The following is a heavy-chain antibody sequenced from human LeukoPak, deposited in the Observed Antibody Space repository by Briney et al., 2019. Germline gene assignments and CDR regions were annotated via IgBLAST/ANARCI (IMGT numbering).Heavy chain of an antibody. V-gene: IGHV3-7*01. CDR1: GFTFGSYR. J-gene: IGHJ4*02. D-gene: IGHD6-13*01. Sequence: PGGSLRLSCAAFGFTFGSYRMTWVRQAPGKGLEWVANIDEDGGEIYYVDSVKGRFTISRDNAKKSLFLQMNSLRAEDTSVYYCARVGTSSWYVWGQGTVVTVSS. CDR2: IDEDGGEI. CDR3: ARVGTSSWYV.